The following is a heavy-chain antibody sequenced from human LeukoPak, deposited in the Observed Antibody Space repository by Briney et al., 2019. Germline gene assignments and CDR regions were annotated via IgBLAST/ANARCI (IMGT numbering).Heavy chain of an antibody. CDR2: ICSGGNS. J-gene: IGHJ3*02. V-gene: IGHV3-66*02. CDR1: GFTVSSSY. D-gene: IGHD3-16*02. CDR3: ARVAFGGVIAGAFDI. Sequence: GGSLRLSCTASGFTVSSSYMNWVRQAPGKGLEWVSVICSGGNSYYADSVKGRFTFSRDNSNNTLYLQMNSLRAEDTAVYYCARVAFGGVIAGAFDIWGQGTMVTVSS.